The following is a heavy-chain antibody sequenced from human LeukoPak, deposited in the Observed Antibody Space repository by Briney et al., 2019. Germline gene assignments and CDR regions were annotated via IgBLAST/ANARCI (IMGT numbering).Heavy chain of an antibody. CDR2: MSAYNGNT. D-gene: IGHD3-22*01. CDR3: ARGEFSGYYPSDAFDI. CDR1: GYTTTSYG. J-gene: IGHJ3*02. Sequence: GASVKVSCKASGYTTTSYGISLVRQATGQGLEWMGWMSAYNGNTNYAQKLQGRVTMTTDTSTSTAYMELRSLRSDDTAVYYCARGEFSGYYPSDAFDIWGQGTMVTVSS. V-gene: IGHV1-18*01.